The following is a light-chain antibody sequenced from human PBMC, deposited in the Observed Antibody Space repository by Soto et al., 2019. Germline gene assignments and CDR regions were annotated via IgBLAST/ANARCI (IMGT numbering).Light chain of an antibody. J-gene: IGKJ5*01. CDR2: GAS. CDR1: QSVATN. V-gene: IGKV3-15*01. CDR3: QQYNTWHPIT. Sequence: ETVMTQSPATVSVSPGERASLSCRASQSVATNLAWYQQKPGQAPRLLLYGASTRATDIPARFSGSGSGTEFTLTISSLKSEDFAVYYCQQYNTWHPITFGQGTRLEIK.